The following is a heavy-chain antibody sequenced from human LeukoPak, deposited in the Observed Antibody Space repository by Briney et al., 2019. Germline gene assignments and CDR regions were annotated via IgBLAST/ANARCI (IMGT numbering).Heavy chain of an antibody. D-gene: IGHD3-10*01. Sequence: SETLSLTCAVYGGSFSGYYWSWIRQPPGKGLEWIGEISHSGSTNYNPSLKSRVTISVDTSKNQFSLKLSSVTAADTAVYYCARGSMVLWFGELARINWFDPWGQGTLVTVSS. J-gene: IGHJ5*02. V-gene: IGHV4-34*01. CDR2: ISHSGST. CDR1: GGSFSGYY. CDR3: ARGSMVLWFGELARINWFDP.